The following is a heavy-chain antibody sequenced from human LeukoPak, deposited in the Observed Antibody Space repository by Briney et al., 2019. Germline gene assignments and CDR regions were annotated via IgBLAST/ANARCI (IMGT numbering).Heavy chain of an antibody. V-gene: IGHV3-23*01. Sequence: GGSLRLSCAVSGLIFSSYGMTWVRQAPGKGLEWVSAITSGGSTGYADSVKGRFTISRDNSKNTLYLQMNSLRAEDTAVYYCAKDRGYWGQGTLVTVSS. J-gene: IGHJ4*02. CDR2: ITSGGST. CDR1: GLIFSSYG. CDR3: AKDRGY. D-gene: IGHD3-10*01.